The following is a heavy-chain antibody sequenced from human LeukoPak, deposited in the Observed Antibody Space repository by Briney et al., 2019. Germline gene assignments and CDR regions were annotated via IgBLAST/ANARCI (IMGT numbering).Heavy chain of an antibody. CDR1: GFTFSSYS. Sequence: PGGSLRLSCAASGFTFSSYSMNWVRQAPGKGLEWVSSISSSSSYIYYADSVKGRFTISRDNAKNSLYLQMNSLRAEDTAVYYCARGLYGSGSYSTYDYWGQGTLVTVSS. D-gene: IGHD3-10*01. CDR3: ARGLYGSGSYSTYDY. V-gene: IGHV3-21*01. J-gene: IGHJ4*02. CDR2: ISSSSSYI.